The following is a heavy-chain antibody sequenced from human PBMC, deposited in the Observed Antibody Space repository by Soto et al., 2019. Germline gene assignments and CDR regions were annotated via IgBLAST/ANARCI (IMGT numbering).Heavy chain of an antibody. J-gene: IGHJ6*03. CDR1: GFTFDDYA. CDR3: AKDTGLRPDYYMDV. D-gene: IGHD3-16*01. CDR2: ISWNSGSI. Sequence: EVQLVESGGGLVQPGRSLRLSCAASGFTFDDYAMHWVWQAPGKGLEWVSGISWNSGSIGYADSVKGRFNISRDNAKNSLYLQMNSLRAEDTALYYCAKDTGLRPDYYMDVWGKGTTVTVSS. V-gene: IGHV3-9*01.